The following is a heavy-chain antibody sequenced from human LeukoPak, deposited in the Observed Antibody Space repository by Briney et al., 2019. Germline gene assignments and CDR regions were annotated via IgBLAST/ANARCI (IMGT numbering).Heavy chain of an antibody. J-gene: IGHJ4*02. CDR1: GGSFSGYY. V-gene: IGHV4-34*01. CDR3: ARGVCSGGSCYSERNY. D-gene: IGHD2-15*01. Sequence: PSETLSLTCAVYGGSFSGYYWSWIRQPPGKGLEWIGEINYSGSTKYNPSLKSRVTISVDTSKNQFSLKLNSVTAADTAVYYCARGVCSGGSCYSERNYWGQGTLVTVSS. CDR2: INYSGST.